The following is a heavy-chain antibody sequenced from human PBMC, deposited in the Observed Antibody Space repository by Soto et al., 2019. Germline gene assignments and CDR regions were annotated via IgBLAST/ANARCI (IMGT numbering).Heavy chain of an antibody. V-gene: IGHV6-1*01. CDR2: TYYRSKWYN. CDR1: GDSVSSNSAA. Sequence: SQTLTLACAISGDSVSSNSAAWNWIRQSPSRGLEWLGRTYYRSKWYNDYAVSVKSRITINPATSKNQFSLQLSSVTPEDTAVYYCARGHGSGWCYYYGMDVWGQGTTVNLS. CDR3: ARGHGSGWCYYYGMDV. J-gene: IGHJ6*02. D-gene: IGHD6-19*01.